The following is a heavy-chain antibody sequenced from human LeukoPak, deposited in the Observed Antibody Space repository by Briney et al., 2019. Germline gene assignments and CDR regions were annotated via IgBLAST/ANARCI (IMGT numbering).Heavy chain of an antibody. CDR1: GGTFSSYA. CDR3: ARGLPDIVVVPAAGAYYFDY. CDR2: IIPIFGTA. D-gene: IGHD2-2*01. J-gene: IGHJ4*02. Sequence: SVKVSCKASGGTFSSYAISWVRQAPGQGLEWMGGIIPIFGTANYAQKFQGRVTITADESTSTAYMELSSLRSEDTAVYYCARGLPDIVVVPAAGAYYFDYWGQGTLVTVSS. V-gene: IGHV1-69*01.